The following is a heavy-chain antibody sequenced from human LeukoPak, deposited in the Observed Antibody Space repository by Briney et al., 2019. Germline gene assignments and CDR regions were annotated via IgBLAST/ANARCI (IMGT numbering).Heavy chain of an antibody. CDR1: GFTFSSYA. D-gene: IGHD2-15*01. J-gene: IGHJ4*02. CDR2: ISGSGGST. Sequence: GGSLRLSCAASGFTFSSYAMSWVRQAPGKGLEWVSAISGSGGSTYYADSVKGRFTISGDNSKDTLYLQMNSLRAEDTAVYYCAKDPPVAATKTYYFDYWGQGTLVTVSS. V-gene: IGHV3-23*01. CDR3: AKDPPVAATKTYYFDY.